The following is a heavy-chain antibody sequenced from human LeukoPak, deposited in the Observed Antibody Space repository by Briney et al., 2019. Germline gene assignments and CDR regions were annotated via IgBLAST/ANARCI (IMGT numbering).Heavy chain of an antibody. J-gene: IGHJ4*02. CDR2: ISGSADNT. Sequence: GGSLRLSCAASGFTVSSSYMSWVRQAPGKGLEWVSGISGSADNTYYTDSVKGRFTISRDISKNTVYLQMNNLRVDDTAVYYCAKGPKLGDGFHCDYWGQGTLVTVSS. CDR1: GFTVSSSY. CDR3: AKGPKLGDGFHCDY. D-gene: IGHD5-24*01. V-gene: IGHV3-23*01.